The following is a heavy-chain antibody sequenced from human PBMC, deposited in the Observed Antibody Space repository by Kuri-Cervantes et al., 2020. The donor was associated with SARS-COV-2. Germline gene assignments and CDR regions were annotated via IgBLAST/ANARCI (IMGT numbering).Heavy chain of an antibody. CDR3: ARQGFVGRTGAYSTSTYYYYYYMYV. CDR1: GGSFSGYY. Sequence: SETLSLTCAVYGGSFSGYYWSWIRQPPGKGLEWIGEINHSGSTNYNPSLKSRVTISVDTSKNQFSLKLSTVTAADTAVYYCARQGFVGRTGAYSTSTYYYYYYMYVWGKGTTVTRSS. V-gene: IGHV4-34*01. CDR2: INHSGST. D-gene: IGHD3/OR15-3a*01. J-gene: IGHJ6*03.